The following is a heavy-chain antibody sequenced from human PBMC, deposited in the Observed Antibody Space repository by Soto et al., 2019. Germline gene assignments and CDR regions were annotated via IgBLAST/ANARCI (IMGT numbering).Heavy chain of an antibody. V-gene: IGHV1-18*01. CDR3: ASEGYCRSTACYGGYDYMDV. CDR1: GYTLTNYG. D-gene: IGHD2-2*01. Sequence: QVQLVQSGAEVKNPGSSVKVSCKASGYTLTNYGITWVRQAPGQGLEWMGWISAYNGHANYAQKFQGRVTMTTDRPTTKAYMELRSLGSAYPAEYYCASEGYCRSTACYGGYDYMDVFGKGTPVTVSS. CDR2: ISAYNGHA. J-gene: IGHJ6*03.